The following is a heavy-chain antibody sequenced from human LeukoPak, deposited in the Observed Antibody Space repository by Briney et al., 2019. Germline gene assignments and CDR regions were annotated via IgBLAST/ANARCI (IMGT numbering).Heavy chain of an antibody. D-gene: IGHD3-3*01. J-gene: IGHJ4*02. CDR3: ARDRDGGVGTIDY. CDR2: ININSGGI. CDR1: GYTFIDYW. Sequence: ASVKVSCMASGYTFIDYWIHWVRQAPGQGPEWMGRININSGGINYAQKFQGRVTMTRATSISTAYMELSRLRFDDTAVYYCARDRDGGVGTIDYWGQGTLVPVSS. V-gene: IGHV1-2*06.